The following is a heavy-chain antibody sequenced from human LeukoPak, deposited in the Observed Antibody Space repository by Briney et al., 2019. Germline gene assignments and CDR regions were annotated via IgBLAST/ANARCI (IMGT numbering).Heavy chain of an antibody. CDR3: ARDLNNWLDP. CDR1: GGTFSSYA. J-gene: IGHJ5*02. V-gene: IGHV1-18*01. CDR2: ISAYNGNT. Sequence: ASVNVSCKASGGTFSSYAISWVRQAPGQGLEWMGWISAYNGNTNYAQKLQGRVTMTTDTSTSTAYMELRSLRSDDTAVYYCARDLNNWLDPWGQGTLVTVSS.